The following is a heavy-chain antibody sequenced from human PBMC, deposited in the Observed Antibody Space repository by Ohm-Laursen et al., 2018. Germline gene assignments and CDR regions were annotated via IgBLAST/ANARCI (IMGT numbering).Heavy chain of an antibody. V-gene: IGHV4-34*01. CDR2: INHSGRT. CDR3: ARYSPVEMIIRGAFDI. J-gene: IGHJ3*02. D-gene: IGHD5-24*01. CDR1: GGSITSDY. Sequence: TLSLTCTVSGGSITSDYWTWIRQPPGKGLEWIGEINHSGRTNYNPSLKSRVIISVDTSKNQVSLRMSPVTAADTAVYYCARYSPVEMIIRGAFDIWGQGTMVTVSS.